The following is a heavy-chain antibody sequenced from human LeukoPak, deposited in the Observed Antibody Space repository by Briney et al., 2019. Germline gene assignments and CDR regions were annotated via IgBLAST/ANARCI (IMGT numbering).Heavy chain of an antibody. Sequence: GGSLRLSCAASGFTFSSYSMNWVRQAPGKGLEWVSSISSSSSYIYYADSVKGRFTISRDNAKNPLFLQMNSLRAEDTAVYYCARVLRYCSGGNCYSGGLGYMDVWGKGTTVTISS. V-gene: IGHV3-21*04. CDR1: GFTFSSYS. J-gene: IGHJ6*03. CDR2: ISSSSSYI. CDR3: ARVLRYCSGGNCYSGGLGYMDV. D-gene: IGHD2-15*01.